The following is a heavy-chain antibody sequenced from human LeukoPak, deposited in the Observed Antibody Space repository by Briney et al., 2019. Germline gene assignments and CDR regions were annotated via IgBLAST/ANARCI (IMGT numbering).Heavy chain of an antibody. CDR3: VRDVTMLRGASRFDP. D-gene: IGHD3-10*01. V-gene: IGHV4-4*07. Sequence: NPSETLSLTCTVSGGSISSYYWSWIRQPAGKGLGWIGHIYTTGNTNYNPSLKGRFTVSVDTSKNQFSLKLSSVTAADTAVYYCVRDVTMLRGASRFDPWGQGTLVTVSS. CDR1: GGSISSYY. CDR2: IYTTGNT. J-gene: IGHJ5*02.